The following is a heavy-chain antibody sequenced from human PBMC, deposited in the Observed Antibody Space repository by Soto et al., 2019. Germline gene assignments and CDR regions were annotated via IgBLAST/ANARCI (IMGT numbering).Heavy chain of an antibody. J-gene: IGHJ3*01. CDR1: GGSVGSGAFY. CDR2: IQSSGDT. Sequence: SESLSLTCIVSGGSVGSGAFYWSWLRQPTGRELEWIGNIQSSGDTKYNASLKSRVTISVDRSRNRFSLKLTSVTAADTAFYDCARHDYAEMTFDLWGQGTKVIVSS. V-gene: IGHV4-61*08. D-gene: IGHD5-12*01. CDR3: ARHDYAEMTFDL.